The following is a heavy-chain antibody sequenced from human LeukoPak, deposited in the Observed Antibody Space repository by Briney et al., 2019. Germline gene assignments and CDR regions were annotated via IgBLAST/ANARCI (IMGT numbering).Heavy chain of an antibody. D-gene: IGHD2-15*01. V-gene: IGHV1-18*04. J-gene: IGHJ3*02. CDR1: GYTFTSYG. Sequence: ASVKVSCKASGYTFTSYGISWVRQAPGQGLEWMGWISAYNGKTNYVQKLQGRVTMTTDTSTSTASMEMRSLRSDDTAVYYCARVRFDCSGGSCHPVAFDIWGQGTMVTVSS. CDR2: ISAYNGKT. CDR3: ARVRFDCSGGSCHPVAFDI.